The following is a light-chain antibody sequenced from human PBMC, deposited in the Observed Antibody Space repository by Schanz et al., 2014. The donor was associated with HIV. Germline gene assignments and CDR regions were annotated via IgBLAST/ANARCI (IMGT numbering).Light chain of an antibody. J-gene: IGLJ2*01. CDR1: SSDIGGSDY. V-gene: IGLV2-14*03. Sequence: QSALTQPASVSGSPGQSITISCSGTSSDIGGSDYVSWYQQHPGRAPKVLIYDVRDRPSGVSNRFSGSKSGNTASLTISGLQAEDEAEYFCSSYTTNRTVAFGGGTKLTVL. CDR2: DVR. CDR3: SSYTTNRTVA.